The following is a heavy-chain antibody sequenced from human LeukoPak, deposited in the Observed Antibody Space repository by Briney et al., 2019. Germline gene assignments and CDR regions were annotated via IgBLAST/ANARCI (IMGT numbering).Heavy chain of an antibody. CDR2: IYYSGST. CDR1: GDSISRSRYY. Sequence: PSETLSLPCTVSGDSISRSRYYWAWIRQPPGKGLEWIGSIYYSGSTYYNPSLKSRVTISVDTSKNQFSLKLSSVTAADTAVYYCARQYSSGWGYWGQGTLVTVSS. V-gene: IGHV4-39*01. D-gene: IGHD6-19*01. CDR3: ARQYSSGWGY. J-gene: IGHJ4*02.